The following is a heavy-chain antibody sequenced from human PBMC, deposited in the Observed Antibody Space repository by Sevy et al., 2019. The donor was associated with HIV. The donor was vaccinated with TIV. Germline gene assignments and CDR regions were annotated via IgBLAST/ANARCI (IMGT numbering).Heavy chain of an antibody. Sequence: GGSLRLSCAASGFTFSSYAMSWVRQAPGKGLEWVSAISGSGGSTYYADSVKGRLTISRDNSKNTLYLQMNSLRAEDTAVYYCAKGYYYDSSGYYQNDAFDIWGQGTMVTVSS. CDR1: GFTFSSYA. D-gene: IGHD3-22*01. V-gene: IGHV3-23*01. CDR2: ISGSGGST. J-gene: IGHJ3*02. CDR3: AKGYYYDSSGYYQNDAFDI.